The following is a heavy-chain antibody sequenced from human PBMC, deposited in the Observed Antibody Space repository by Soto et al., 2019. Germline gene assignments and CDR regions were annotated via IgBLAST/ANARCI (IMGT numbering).Heavy chain of an antibody. V-gene: IGHV4-30-4*01. CDR3: ARDGPATGTRFDP. CDR1: GGSISSGDYY. CDR2: IYYSGST. Sequence: SETLSLTCTVSGGSISSGDYYWSLIRQPPGKGLEWIGYIYYSGSTYYNPSLKSRVTISVDTSKNQFSLKLSSVTAADTAVYYCARDGPATGTRFDPWGQGTLVTVSS. D-gene: IGHD1-7*01. J-gene: IGHJ5*02.